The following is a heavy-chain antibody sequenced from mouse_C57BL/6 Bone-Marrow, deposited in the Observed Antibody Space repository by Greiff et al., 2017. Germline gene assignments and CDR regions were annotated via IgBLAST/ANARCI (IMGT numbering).Heavy chain of an antibody. J-gene: IGHJ2*01. CDR1: GFTFSDYG. Sequence: EVQVVESGGGLVKPGGSLKLSCAASGFTFSDYGMHWVRQAPEKGLEWVAYISSGSSTIYYADTVKGRFTISRDNAKNTLFLQMTSLRPEDTAMYYCAREVTTGYYFDYWGQGTTLTVSS. V-gene: IGHV5-17*01. CDR2: ISSGSSTI. D-gene: IGHD2-2*01. CDR3: AREVTTGYYFDY.